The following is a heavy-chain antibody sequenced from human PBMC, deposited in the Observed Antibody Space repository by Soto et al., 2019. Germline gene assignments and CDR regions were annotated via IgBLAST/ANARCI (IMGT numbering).Heavy chain of an antibody. J-gene: IGHJ3*02. Sequence: GGSLRLSCAAYEFTFSDYAMHWVRQAPGKGLEWVAVISDDGDKVFYADSMKDRLTISRDNSKSTLFLQLTSLGPEDTALYYCARAHYHDSSGPNGHAFDIWGQGTLVTVSS. V-gene: IGHV3-30-3*01. D-gene: IGHD3-22*01. CDR2: ISDDGDKV. CDR3: ARAHYHDSSGPNGHAFDI. CDR1: EFTFSDYA.